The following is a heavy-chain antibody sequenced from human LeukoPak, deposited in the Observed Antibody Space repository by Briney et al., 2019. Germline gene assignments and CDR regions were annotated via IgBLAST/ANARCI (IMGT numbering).Heavy chain of an antibody. J-gene: IGHJ4*02. CDR2: ISSSSSTI. CDR1: GFTFSNAW. V-gene: IGHV3-48*01. Sequence: GGSLRLSCAASGFTFSNAWMSWVRQAPGKGLEWVSYISSSSSTIYYADSVKGRFTISRDNAKNSLYLQMNSLRAEDTAVYYCARDSALDTAMDTFDYWGQGTLVTVSS. CDR3: ARDSALDTAMDTFDY. D-gene: IGHD5-18*01.